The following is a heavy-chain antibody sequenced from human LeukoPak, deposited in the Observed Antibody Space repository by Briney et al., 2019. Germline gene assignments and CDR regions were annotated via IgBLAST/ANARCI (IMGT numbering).Heavy chain of an antibody. Sequence: SETLSLTCAVYGGSFSGYYWSWIRQPPGKGLEWIGEINHSGSTNYNPSLKSRVTISVDTSKNQFSLKLSPVTAADTAVYYCARGGRIQLWLGHYMDVWGKGTTVTVSS. V-gene: IGHV4-34*01. D-gene: IGHD5-18*01. J-gene: IGHJ6*03. CDR1: GGSFSGYY. CDR3: ARGGRIQLWLGHYMDV. CDR2: INHSGST.